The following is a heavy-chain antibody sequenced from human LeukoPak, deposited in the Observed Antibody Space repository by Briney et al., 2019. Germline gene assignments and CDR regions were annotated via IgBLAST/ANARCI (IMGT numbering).Heavy chain of an antibody. J-gene: IGHJ4*02. V-gene: IGHV1-69*05. CDR3: ARVSTTVTSYFDY. D-gene: IGHD4-17*01. CDR1: GGTFSSYA. Sequence: SVKVSCKASGGTFSSYAISCVRQAPGQGLEWMGRIIPIFGTANYAQKLQGRVTITTDESTSTAYMELSSLRSEDTAVYYCARVSTTVTSYFDYWGQGTLVTVSS. CDR2: IIPIFGTA.